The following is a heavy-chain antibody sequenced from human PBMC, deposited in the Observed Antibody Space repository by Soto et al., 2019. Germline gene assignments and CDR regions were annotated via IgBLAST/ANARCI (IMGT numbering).Heavy chain of an antibody. D-gene: IGHD3-9*01. V-gene: IGHV4-59*12. Sequence: SETLSLTCTVSGGSISSYYWIWIRQPPGKGLEWIGEIYHSGSAIYTPSLKSRVTLSLDESKNEFSLNVNSVTAADTAVYYCARSVILTGGSYKGLIRLHYFDTWGPGTLVTVSS. CDR1: GGSISSYY. CDR3: ARSVILTGGSYKGLIRLHYFDT. J-gene: IGHJ4*02. CDR2: IYHSGSA.